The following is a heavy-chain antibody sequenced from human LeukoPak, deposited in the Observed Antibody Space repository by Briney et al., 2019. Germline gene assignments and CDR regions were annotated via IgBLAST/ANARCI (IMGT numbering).Heavy chain of an antibody. D-gene: IGHD2-15*01. V-gene: IGHV7-4-1*02. CDR1: GYIFTNYA. Sequence: ASVKVSCKASGYIFTNYAMNWVRQAPGQGLEWMGWINTNTGNPTYAQGFTGRFVFSLDTSVSTAYLQISSLKAEDTAVYYCTRLGYCSGGSCYNWGQGTLVTVSS. CDR2: INTNTGNP. J-gene: IGHJ4*02. CDR3: TRLGYCSGGSCYN.